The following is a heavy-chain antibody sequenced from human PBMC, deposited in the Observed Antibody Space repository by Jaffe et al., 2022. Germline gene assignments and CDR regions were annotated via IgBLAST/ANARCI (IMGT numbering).Heavy chain of an antibody. CDR2: ISSSSSTI. Sequence: EVQLVESGGGLVQPGGSLRLSCAASGFTFSSYSMNWVRQAPGKGLEWVSYISSSSSTIYYADSVKGRFTISRDNAKNSLYLQMNSLRAEDTAVYYCARGSMGDIVVVVAAGGEFDYWGQGTLVTVSS. J-gene: IGHJ4*02. CDR1: GFTFSSYS. D-gene: IGHD2-15*01. CDR3: ARGSMGDIVVVVAAGGEFDY. V-gene: IGHV3-48*01.